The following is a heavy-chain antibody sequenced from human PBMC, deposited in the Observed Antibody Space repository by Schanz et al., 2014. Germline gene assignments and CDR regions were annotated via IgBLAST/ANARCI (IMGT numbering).Heavy chain of an antibody. V-gene: IGHV1-2*06. CDR2: ISPSSGGT. Sequence: QVQVIQSGPEVKKPGASVKVSCKASGYTFTNHYLHWVRQAPGQGLEWMGRISPSSGGTNYAQKFQGRVTMTSDTSITTVYMEVNSLTSDDTAVFYCARTASHDVWRGYIPHYALDLWGQGTVVIVSS. CDR3: ARTASHDVWRGYIPHYALDL. J-gene: IGHJ3*01. D-gene: IGHD3-3*01. CDR1: GYTFTNHY.